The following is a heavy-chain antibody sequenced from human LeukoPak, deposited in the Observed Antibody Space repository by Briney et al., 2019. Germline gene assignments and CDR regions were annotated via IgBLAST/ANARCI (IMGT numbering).Heavy chain of an antibody. Sequence: SETLSLTCTVSGGSISSYYWSWIRQPPGKGLEWIGYIYTSGSTNYNPSLKSRVTISVDTSKNQFSLKLSSVTAADTAVYYCAGHWGITIFGHLDYWGQGTLVTVSS. CDR2: IYTSGST. J-gene: IGHJ4*02. CDR3: AGHWGITIFGHLDY. CDR1: GGSISSYY. D-gene: IGHD3-3*01. V-gene: IGHV4-4*09.